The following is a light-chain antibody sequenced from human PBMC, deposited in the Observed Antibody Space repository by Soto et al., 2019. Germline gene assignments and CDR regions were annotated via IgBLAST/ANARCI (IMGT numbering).Light chain of an antibody. V-gene: IGKV3D-20*02. CDR1: QSVSSSY. CDR2: GAS. J-gene: IGKJ5*01. Sequence: ESVLTQSPGTLSLSPGARATLSCRASQSVSSSYLAWYQQKPGQAPRLLIYGASSRATGIPDRFSGSGSGTDFTLTISSLEPEDFAVYYCQQRSNWPPITFGQGTRLEIK. CDR3: QQRSNWPPIT.